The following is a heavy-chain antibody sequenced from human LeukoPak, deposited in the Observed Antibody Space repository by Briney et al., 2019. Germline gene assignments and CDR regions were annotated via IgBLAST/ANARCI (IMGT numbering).Heavy chain of an antibody. CDR3: ARSRAVAGQGNWFDP. V-gene: IGHV1-69*04. Sequence: SVKVSCKASGGTFSSYAISWVRQAPGQGLEWMGRIIPILGIANYAQKFQGRVTITADKSTSTAYMELSSLRSEDTAVYYCARSRAVAGQGNWFDPWGQGTLVTVSS. J-gene: IGHJ5*02. CDR2: IIPILGIA. D-gene: IGHD6-19*01. CDR1: GGTFSSYA.